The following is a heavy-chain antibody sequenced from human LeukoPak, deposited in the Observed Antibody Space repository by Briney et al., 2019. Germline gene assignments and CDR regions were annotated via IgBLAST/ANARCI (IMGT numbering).Heavy chain of an antibody. CDR3: ARSRPLRGVTVDY. CDR2: ISNSGTYI. CDR1: GFTFSDNY. D-gene: IGHD3-10*01. Sequence: GGSLRLSCAASGFTFSDNYMSWVRQSPGKGLEWVSYISNSGTYINYADSVKGRFTISRDNAKNSLYLQMNSLRDEHTAVYYCARSRPLRGVTVDYWGQGTLVTVSS. J-gene: IGHJ4*02. V-gene: IGHV3-11*06.